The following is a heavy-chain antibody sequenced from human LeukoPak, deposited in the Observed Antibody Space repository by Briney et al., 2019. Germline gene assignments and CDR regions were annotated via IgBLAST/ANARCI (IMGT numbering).Heavy chain of an antibody. J-gene: IGHJ4*02. V-gene: IGHV3-7*05. CDR2: IKQDRSEK. D-gene: IGHD3-10*01. CDR1: GFTFSSSW. Sequence: GGSLRLSCAASGFTFSSSWMTWVRQAPGKGLEWVANIKQDRSEKHYVDSVKGRFTISRDNVKDSLYLQMNSLRVEDTAVYYCARNRFGDYWGQGTLVTVSS. CDR3: ARNRFGDY.